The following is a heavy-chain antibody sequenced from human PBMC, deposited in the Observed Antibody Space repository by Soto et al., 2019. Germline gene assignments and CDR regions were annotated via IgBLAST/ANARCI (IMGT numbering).Heavy chain of an antibody. CDR2: ISAYNGNT. Sequence: QVQVVQSGAEVKKPGASVKVSCTASGYTFTSYAISWVRQAPGQGLEWMGRISAYNGNTNYAQRLQCRVTMTTETSTRTGYMELRSLRSDDTAVYYCARVYGGYYFDYWGQGSLVTVFS. CDR1: GYTFTSYA. D-gene: IGHD3-16*01. J-gene: IGHJ4*02. CDR3: ARVYGGYYFDY. V-gene: IGHV1-18*01.